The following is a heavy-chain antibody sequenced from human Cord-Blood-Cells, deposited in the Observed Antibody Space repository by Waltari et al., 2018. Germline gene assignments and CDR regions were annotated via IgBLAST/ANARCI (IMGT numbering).Heavy chain of an antibody. J-gene: IGHJ3*02. CDR1: GGSISSHS. Sequence: QVQLQESGPGLVKPSETLSLTCTVSGGSISSHSWSWIRQPPGKGLEWIGYIYYSGSTNYNPSLKSRVTISVDTSKNQFSLKLSSVTAADTAVYYCARGKTAYDAFDIWGQGTMVTVSS. CDR3: ARGKTAYDAFDI. CDR2: IYYSGST. V-gene: IGHV4-59*11. D-gene: IGHD1-1*01.